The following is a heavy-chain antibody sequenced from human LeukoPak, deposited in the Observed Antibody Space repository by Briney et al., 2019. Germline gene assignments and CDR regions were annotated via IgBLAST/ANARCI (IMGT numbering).Heavy chain of an antibody. CDR2: ISGDGGST. D-gene: IGHD3-22*01. CDR1: GFTFDDYA. CDR3: AKDLHDRPYYYGMDV. J-gene: IGHJ6*02. V-gene: IGHV3-43*02. Sequence: GGSLRLSCAASGFTFDDYAMHWVRQAPGKGLEWVSLISGDGGSTYYADPVKGRFTISRDNSKNSLYLQMNSLRTEDTALYYCAKDLHDRPYYYGMDVWGQGTTVTVSS.